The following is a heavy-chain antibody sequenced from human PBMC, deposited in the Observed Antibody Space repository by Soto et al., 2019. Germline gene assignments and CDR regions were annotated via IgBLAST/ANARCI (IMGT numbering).Heavy chain of an antibody. Sequence: PGGFLRLSCAASGVIFSSYWMSWVRQAPGKGLEWVANIKQDGSEKYYVDSVKGRFTISRDNAKNSLYLQMNSLRAEDTAVYYCASSKGAVWGKGTTVTVSS. J-gene: IGHJ6*04. V-gene: IGHV3-7*01. CDR1: GVIFSSYW. CDR3: ASSKGAV. CDR2: IKQDGSEK. D-gene: IGHD3-16*01.